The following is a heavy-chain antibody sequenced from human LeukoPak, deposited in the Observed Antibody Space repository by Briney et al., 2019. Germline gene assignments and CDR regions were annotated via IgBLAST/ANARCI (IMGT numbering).Heavy chain of an antibody. CDR3: ARESSSSWYWGDY. D-gene: IGHD6-13*01. CDR1: GYIFTGYY. J-gene: IGHJ4*02. Sequence: ASVKVSCKASGYIFTGYYIHWVRQAPGQGLERMGRLNPNNGGTNYAQKFQGRVTMTRDASTTTAYMELTRLRSDDTAVYYCARESSSSWYWGDYWGQGTLVTVSS. V-gene: IGHV1-2*06. CDR2: LNPNNGGT.